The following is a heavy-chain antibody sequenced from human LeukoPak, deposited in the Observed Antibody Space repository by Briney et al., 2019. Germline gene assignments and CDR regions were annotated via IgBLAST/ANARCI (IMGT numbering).Heavy chain of an antibody. J-gene: IGHJ4*02. V-gene: IGHV4-59*01. CDR2: IYYSGSI. D-gene: IGHD3-10*01. Sequence: SETLSLTCTVSGGSISSYYWSWIRQPPGKGLEWIGYIYYSGSINYNPSLKSRVTISVDTSKNQFSLKLSSVTAADTAVYYCARGRITMVRGVSYYFDYWGQGTLVTVSS. CDR1: GGSISSYY. CDR3: ARGRITMVRGVSYYFDY.